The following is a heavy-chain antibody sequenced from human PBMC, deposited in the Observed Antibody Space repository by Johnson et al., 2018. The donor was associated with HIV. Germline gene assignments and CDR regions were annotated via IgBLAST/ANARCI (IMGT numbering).Heavy chain of an antibody. Sequence: MLLVESGGGVVQPGRSLRLTCAASGFTFSGYGIHWVRQAPGKGLEWVSYISSGGSTIYYADSVKGRFTISRDNAKNYLYLQMNSLRAEDTAVYYCARERNSGPHAAFDIWGQGTMVTVSS. V-gene: IGHV3-48*04. CDR2: ISSGGSTI. CDR1: GFTFSGYG. D-gene: IGHD1-7*01. CDR3: ARERNSGPHAAFDI. J-gene: IGHJ3*02.